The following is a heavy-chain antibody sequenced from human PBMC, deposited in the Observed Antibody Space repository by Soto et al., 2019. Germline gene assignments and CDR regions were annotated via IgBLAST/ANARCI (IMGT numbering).Heavy chain of an antibody. CDR3: ARNGRAVGVVATTDDALDI. D-gene: IGHD2-21*01. CDR2: ISVTGGST. Sequence: EVQLLESGGGLVQPGGSLRLSCAASGFTFSRYAMNWVRQAPGKGLEWVSIISVTGGSTNYADSVKGRFTISRDNSRSTLYLQMNSLSAEDTAVYYCARNGRAVGVVATTDDALDIWGQGTMVTVSS. V-gene: IGHV3-23*01. J-gene: IGHJ3*02. CDR1: GFTFSRYA.